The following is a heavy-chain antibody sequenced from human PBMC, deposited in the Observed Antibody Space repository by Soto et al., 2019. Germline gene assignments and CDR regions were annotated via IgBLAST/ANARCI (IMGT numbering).Heavy chain of an antibody. CDR3: ARGGGGYCSSTGCFYYGMDV. CDR1: GFIFSSYS. Sequence: GGSLRLSCAASGFIFSSYSIHWVRQAPGKGLEWMTIISYDGSNRYYADSVKGRFTISRDNSKNTLYLQMNGLRAEDTAVYYCARGGGGYCSSTGCFYYGMDVWGQGTTVTVSS. J-gene: IGHJ6*02. D-gene: IGHD2-2*01. CDR2: ISYDGSNR. V-gene: IGHV3-30-3*01.